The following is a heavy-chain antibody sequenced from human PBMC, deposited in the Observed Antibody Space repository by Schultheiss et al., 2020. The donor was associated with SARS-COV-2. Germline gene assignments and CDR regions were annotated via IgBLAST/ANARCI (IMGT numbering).Heavy chain of an antibody. V-gene: IGHV3-23*01. J-gene: IGHJ3*02. CDR3: ANHVVPAASRAPRRAFDI. D-gene: IGHD2-2*01. Sequence: GESLKISCAVSGFTVSNDWMSWVRQAPGKGLEWVSAISGSGGSTYYADSVKGRFTISRDNSKNTLYLQMNSLRAEDTAVYYCANHVVPAASRAPRRAFDIWGQGTMVTVSS. CDR1: GFTVSNDW. CDR2: ISGSGGST.